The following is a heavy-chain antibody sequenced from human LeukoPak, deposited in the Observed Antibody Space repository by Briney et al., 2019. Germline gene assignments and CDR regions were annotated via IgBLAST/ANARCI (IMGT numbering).Heavy chain of an antibody. Sequence: ASVKVSCKASGYTFTSYGISWVRQAPGQGLEWMGWISAYNGNTNYAQKLQGRVTMTTDTSTSTAYMELRSLRSDDTAVYYCARVKDGDTAMVKGDYWGQGTLVTVSS. CDR1: GYTFTSYG. V-gene: IGHV1-18*01. J-gene: IGHJ4*02. CDR3: ARVKDGDTAMVKGDY. CDR2: ISAYNGNT. D-gene: IGHD5-18*01.